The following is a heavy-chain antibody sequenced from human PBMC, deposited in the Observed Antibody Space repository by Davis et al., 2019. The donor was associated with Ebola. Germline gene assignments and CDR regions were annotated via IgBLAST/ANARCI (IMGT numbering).Heavy chain of an antibody. D-gene: IGHD3-16*01. V-gene: IGHV1-18*01. CDR1: GYTFTSYG. Sequence: ASVQVSCKASGYTFTSYGISWVRQAPGQGLEWMGWISAYNGTYNYSQKFQDSVTMITDTSTSTAYMELRSLRCDDTARYYCARDGRGITGPSENWGQGTLVTVSS. CDR3: ARDGRGITGPSEN. CDR2: ISAYNGTY. J-gene: IGHJ4*02.